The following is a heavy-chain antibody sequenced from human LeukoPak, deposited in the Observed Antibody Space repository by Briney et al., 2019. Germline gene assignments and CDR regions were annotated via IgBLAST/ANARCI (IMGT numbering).Heavy chain of an antibody. CDR3: ARAEKYYDILTGYSGYYYYGMDV. Sequence: ASVKVSCKASGYTFSSYGISWVRQAPGQGLEWMGWINPYNGNTDYAQMFQGKVTMTTDTSTSTAYMELSSLRSEDTAVYYCARAEKYYDILTGYSGYYYYGMDVWGQGTTVTVSS. J-gene: IGHJ6*02. V-gene: IGHV1-18*01. CDR1: GYTFSSYG. CDR2: INPYNGNT. D-gene: IGHD3-9*01.